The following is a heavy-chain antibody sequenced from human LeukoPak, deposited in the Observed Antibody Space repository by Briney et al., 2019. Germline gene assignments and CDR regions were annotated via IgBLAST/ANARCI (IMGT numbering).Heavy chain of an antibody. J-gene: IGHJ6*02. V-gene: IGHV4-34*01. CDR2: INHSGST. CDR1: GFTFSSYV. CDR3: ARFYGSGSYRHGMDV. D-gene: IGHD3-10*01. Sequence: PGGSLRLSCVASGFTFSSYVMGWIRQPPGKGLEWIGEINHSGSTNYNPSLKSRVTISVDTSKNQFSLKLSSVTAADTAVYYCARFYGSGSYRHGMDVWGQGTTVTVSS.